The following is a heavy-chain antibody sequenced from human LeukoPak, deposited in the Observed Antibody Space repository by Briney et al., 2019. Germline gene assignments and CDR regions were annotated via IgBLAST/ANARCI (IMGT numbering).Heavy chain of an antibody. D-gene: IGHD2-2*01. CDR3: ARGVEGYCSSTSCYPYYYYYYYMDV. J-gene: IGHJ6*03. CDR2: INHSGST. Sequence: SETLSLTCAVYGGSFRGYYWSWIRQPPGKGLEWIGEINHSGSTNYNPSLKSRVTISVDTSKNQFSLKLSSVTAADTAVYYCARGVEGYCSSTSCYPYYYYYYYMDVWGKGTTVTVSS. CDR1: GGSFRGYY. V-gene: IGHV4-34*01.